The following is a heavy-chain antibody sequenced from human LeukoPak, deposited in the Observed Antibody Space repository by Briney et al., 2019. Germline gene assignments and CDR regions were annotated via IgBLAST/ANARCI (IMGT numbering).Heavy chain of an antibody. Sequence: PGGSLRLSCAASGCTISSYWMTWVRQAPGKGLEWVANIKQDGSERYYVDSVKGRFTISSVNAKNSVHLQMNSRRAEDTAIYYCARISEGAFDIWGQGTMVTVSS. CDR3: ARISEGAFDI. CDR1: GCTISSYW. D-gene: IGHD1-14*01. J-gene: IGHJ3*02. V-gene: IGHV3-7*01. CDR2: IKQDGSER.